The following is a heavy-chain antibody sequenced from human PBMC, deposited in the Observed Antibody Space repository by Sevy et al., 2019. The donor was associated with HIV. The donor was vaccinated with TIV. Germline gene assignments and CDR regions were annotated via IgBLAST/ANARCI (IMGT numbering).Heavy chain of an antibody. CDR3: AKDLGPLGQLVLGAFDI. V-gene: IGHV3-30*18. D-gene: IGHD6-13*01. CDR1: GFTFSSYG. J-gene: IGHJ3*02. Sequence: GGSLRLSCAASGFTFSSYGMHWVRQAPGKGLEWVAVISYDGSNKYYADSVKGRFTISRDNSKNTLYLQMNSLRAEDTAGYYCAKDLGPLGQLVLGAFDIWGQGTMVTVSS. CDR2: ISYDGSNK.